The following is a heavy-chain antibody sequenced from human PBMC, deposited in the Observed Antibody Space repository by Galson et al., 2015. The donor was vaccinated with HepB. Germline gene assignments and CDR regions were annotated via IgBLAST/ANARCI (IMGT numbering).Heavy chain of an antibody. V-gene: IGHV3-33*01. J-gene: IGHJ4*02. CDR2: IWYDENKK. D-gene: IGHD3-22*01. Sequence: SLRLSCAASGSSFSTYGMHWVRQAPGKGLEWVAVIWYDENKKYYADSVKGRFTISRDNSKNTLYFHLNSLRVEDTAVYYCARDETYYYDSSGLIDYWGQGTLVTVSS. CDR3: ARDETYYYDSSGLIDY. CDR1: GSSFSTYG.